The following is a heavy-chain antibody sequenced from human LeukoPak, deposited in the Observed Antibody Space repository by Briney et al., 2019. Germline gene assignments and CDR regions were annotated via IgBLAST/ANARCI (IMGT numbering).Heavy chain of an antibody. CDR1: GGSISSYY. Sequence: SETLSLTCTVSGGSISSYYWSWTRQPPGKGLEWIGYIYYSGSTNYNPSLKSRVTISVDTSKNQFSLKLSSVSAADTAVYYCATQWLEKRGGAFDIWGQGTMVTVSS. CDR3: ATQWLEKRGGAFDI. D-gene: IGHD6-19*01. V-gene: IGHV4-59*01. J-gene: IGHJ3*02. CDR2: IYYSGST.